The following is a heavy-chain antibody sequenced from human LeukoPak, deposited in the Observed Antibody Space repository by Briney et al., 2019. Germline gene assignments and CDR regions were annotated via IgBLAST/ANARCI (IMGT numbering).Heavy chain of an antibody. Sequence: QPSETLSLTCTVSGGSISSYYWSWIRQPPGKGLEWIGYIYYSGSTNYNPSLKSRVTISVDTSKNQFSLKLSSVTAADTAVYYCARVTTGAPWLSVSETLAYYYGMDVWGQGTTVTVSS. D-gene: IGHD1-26*01. CDR2: IYYSGST. CDR3: ARVTTGAPWLSVSETLAYYYGMDV. J-gene: IGHJ6*02. V-gene: IGHV4-59*01. CDR1: GGSISSYY.